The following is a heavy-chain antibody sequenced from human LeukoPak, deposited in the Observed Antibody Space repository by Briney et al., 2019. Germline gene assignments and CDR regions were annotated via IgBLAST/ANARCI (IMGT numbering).Heavy chain of an antibody. CDR1: GGSISSGDYY. J-gene: IGHJ4*02. CDR2: IYYSGST. CDR3: AVTPSYSSSWYVGY. D-gene: IGHD6-13*01. V-gene: IGHV4-30-4*01. Sequence: SQTLSLTCTVSGGSISSGDYYWSWIRQPPGKGLEWIGYIYYSGSTYYNPSLKSRVTISVDTSKNQFSLKLSFVTAADTAVYYCAVTPSYSSSWYVGYWGQGTLVTVSS.